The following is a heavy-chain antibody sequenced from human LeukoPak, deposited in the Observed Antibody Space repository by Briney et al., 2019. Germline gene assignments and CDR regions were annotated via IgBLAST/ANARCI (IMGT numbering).Heavy chain of an antibody. Sequence: PPETLSRTRIVTAGSISSSRYCWGWIRQHPGKGLEWIGSIYYSGSTYYNPSLKSRVTISVDTSKNQFSLKLTSVTAADTAIYYCARGAVRLDYWGQGTLVTVSS. CDR2: IYYSGST. CDR3: ARGAVRLDY. D-gene: IGHD3-16*01. V-gene: IGHV4-39*01. CDR1: AGSISSSRYC. J-gene: IGHJ4*02.